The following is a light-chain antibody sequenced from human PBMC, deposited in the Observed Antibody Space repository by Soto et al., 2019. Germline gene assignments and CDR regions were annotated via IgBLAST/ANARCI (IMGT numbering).Light chain of an antibody. CDR3: QQRSNWPLT. CDR2: DAS. J-gene: IGKJ3*01. V-gene: IGKV3-11*01. Sequence: EIVLTQSPATLSLSPGERATLSCRASQSISSYLAWYQQKPGQAPRLLIYDASNRATGIPARFSGSGSGTDCTLTISSLEPEDFAVYYCQQRSNWPLTFGPGNKVDIK. CDR1: QSISSY.